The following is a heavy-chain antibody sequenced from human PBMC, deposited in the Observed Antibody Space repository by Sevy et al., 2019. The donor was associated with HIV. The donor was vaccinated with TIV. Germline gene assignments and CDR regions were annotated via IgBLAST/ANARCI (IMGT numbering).Heavy chain of an antibody. D-gene: IGHD3-16*02. J-gene: IGHJ6*02. Sequence: GGSLRLSCAASGFNVNDNYMTWVRQAPGKGLEWVSIIHADGSLYYADSVKGRFTMSRDDSKNIGNLQMNSLRADDTSVYYCARDRRFCGNECYLYYYYGMDVWGQGTAVTVSS. CDR2: IHADGSL. CDR3: ARDRRFCGNECYLYYYYGMDV. V-gene: IGHV3-53*01. CDR1: GFNVNDNY.